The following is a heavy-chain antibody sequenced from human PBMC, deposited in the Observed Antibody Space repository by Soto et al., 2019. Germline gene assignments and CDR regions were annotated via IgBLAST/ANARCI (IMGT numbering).Heavy chain of an antibody. J-gene: IGHJ5*02. V-gene: IGHV4-34*01. CDR2: INHSGST. D-gene: IGHD2-2*01. CDR3: ARGQEGCSSTSCYRWFDP. CDR1: GGSFSGYY. Sequence: SETLSLTCAVYGGSFSGYYWSWIRQPPGKGLEWIGEINHSGSTNYNPSLKSRVTISVDTSKNQFSLKLSSVTAADTAVYYCARGQEGCSSTSCYRWFDPWGQGTLVTVSS.